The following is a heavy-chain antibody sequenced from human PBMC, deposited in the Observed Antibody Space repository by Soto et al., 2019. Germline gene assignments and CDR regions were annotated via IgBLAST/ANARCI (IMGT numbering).Heavy chain of an antibody. V-gene: IGHV3-48*03. CDR1: GFTFSSYE. CDR2: ISSSGSTI. J-gene: IGHJ4*01. D-gene: IGHD6-19*01. Sequence: PGGSLRLSCAASGFTFSSYEMNWVRQAPGKGLEWVSYISSSGSTIYYADSVKGRFTISRDNAKNSLYLQMNSLRAEDTAVYYCARDSRSSSGWYPDYWGHGTLVTVSS. CDR3: ARDSRSSSGWYPDY.